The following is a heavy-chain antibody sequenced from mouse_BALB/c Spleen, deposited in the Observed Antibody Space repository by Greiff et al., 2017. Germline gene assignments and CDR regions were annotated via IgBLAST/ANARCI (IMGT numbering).Heavy chain of an antibody. CDR2: IDPENGNT. J-gene: IGHJ3*01. CDR1: GFNIKDYY. Sequence: EVQLQQSGAELVRPGALVKLSCKASGFNIKDYYMHWVKQRPEQGLEWIGWIDPENGNTIYDPKFQGKASITADTSSNTAYLQLSSLTSEDTAVYYCARGRGGYGLFAYWGQGTLVTVSA. CDR3: ARGRGGYGLFAY. V-gene: IGHV14-1*02. D-gene: IGHD1-1*01.